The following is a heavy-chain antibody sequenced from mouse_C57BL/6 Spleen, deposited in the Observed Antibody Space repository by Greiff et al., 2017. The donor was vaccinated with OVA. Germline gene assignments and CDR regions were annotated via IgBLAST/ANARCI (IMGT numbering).Heavy chain of an antibody. CDR3: TTDGYPSY. CDR1: GFNIKDDY. CDR2: IDPENGDT. J-gene: IGHJ3*01. D-gene: IGHD2-3*01. V-gene: IGHV14-4*01. Sequence: EVKLMESGAELVRPGASVKLSCTASGFNIKDDYMHWVKQRPEQGLEWIGWIDPENGDTEYASKFQGKATITADTSSNTAYLQLSSLTSEDTAVYYCTTDGYPSYWGQGTLVTVSA.